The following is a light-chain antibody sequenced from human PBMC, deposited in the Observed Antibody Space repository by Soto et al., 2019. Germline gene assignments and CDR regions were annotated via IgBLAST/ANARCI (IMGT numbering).Light chain of an antibody. J-gene: IGKJ3*01. Sequence: EIVLTQSPGTLSLSPGERATLSCRASQSVSSSYLAWYQQKPGQAPRLLIHGASSRATGIPDRFSGSGSGTDFTLTISRREPEDSAVFYCQQYGESPTFGPGTKVEIK. CDR1: QSVSSSY. CDR3: QQYGESPT. V-gene: IGKV3-20*01. CDR2: GAS.